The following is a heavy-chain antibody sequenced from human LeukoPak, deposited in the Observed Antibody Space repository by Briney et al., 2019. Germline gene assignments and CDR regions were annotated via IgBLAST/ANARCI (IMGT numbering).Heavy chain of an antibody. J-gene: IGHJ4*02. D-gene: IGHD6-13*01. V-gene: IGHV1-18*01. CDR1: GYTFTSYG. CDR2: ISAYNGNT. CDR3: ARFEDGSSWPWPGLDY. Sequence: ASVKVSCKASGYTFTSYGISWVRQAPGQGLEWMGWISAYNGNTNYAQKVQGRVTMTTDTATSTVYMELRSLRTDDTAIYYCARFEDGSSWPWPGLDYWGQGTLVTVSS.